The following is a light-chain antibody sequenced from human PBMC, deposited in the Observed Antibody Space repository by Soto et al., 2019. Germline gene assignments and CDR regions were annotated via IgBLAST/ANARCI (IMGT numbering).Light chain of an antibody. Sequence: EIVLTQSPGTLSLSPGERATLSCRASQSVRSSYLAWYQQKPGQAPRLLIFGASSRATGIPDRFSGSGSGTDFTLTITRLEPEDFAVYYCQQYGSSPTTFGQGTKVEI. V-gene: IGKV3-20*01. CDR3: QQYGSSPTT. J-gene: IGKJ1*01. CDR2: GAS. CDR1: QSVRSSY.